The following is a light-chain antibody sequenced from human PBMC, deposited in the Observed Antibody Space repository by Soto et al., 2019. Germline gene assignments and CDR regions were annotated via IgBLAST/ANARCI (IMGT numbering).Light chain of an antibody. CDR2: AAS. J-gene: IGKJ4*01. Sequence: DIQMTQSPSSLSASVGDRVTITCRASQSISTYLHWYQQKPGKAPNLLIYAASSLQTGVSSRFSGSGSGTDFTLTISNLQPEDFATYYCQHTSSTPTFGGGTKVDIK. CDR1: QSISTY. V-gene: IGKV1-39*01. CDR3: QHTSSTPT.